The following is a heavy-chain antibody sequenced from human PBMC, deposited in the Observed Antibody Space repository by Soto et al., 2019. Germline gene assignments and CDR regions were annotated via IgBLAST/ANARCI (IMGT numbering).Heavy chain of an antibody. Sequence: QVQLVESGGGVVQPGRSLRLSCAASGFTFSSYGMHWVRQAPGKGLEWVAVIWYDGSNKYYADSVKGRFTISRDNFKNTLYLQMNSLRAEDTAVYYCARANYYGSGSYYNAVYDAFDICGQGTMVTVSS. CDR2: IWYDGSNK. CDR1: GFTFSSYG. V-gene: IGHV3-33*01. D-gene: IGHD3-10*01. CDR3: ARANYYGSGSYYNAVYDAFDI. J-gene: IGHJ3*02.